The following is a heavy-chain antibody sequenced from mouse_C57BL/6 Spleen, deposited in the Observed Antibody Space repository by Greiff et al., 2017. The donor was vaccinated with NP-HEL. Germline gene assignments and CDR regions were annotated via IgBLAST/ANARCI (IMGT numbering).Heavy chain of an antibody. V-gene: IGHV1-52*01. J-gene: IGHJ3*01. Sequence: QVQLKQPGAELVRPGSSVKLSCKASGYTFTSYWMHWVKQRPIQGLEWIGNIDPSDSETHYNQKFKDKATLTVDKSSSTAYMQLSSLTSEDSAVYYCARWAAQAPFAYWGQGTLVTVSA. D-gene: IGHD3-2*02. CDR2: IDPSDSET. CDR1: GYTFTSYW. CDR3: ARWAAQAPFAY.